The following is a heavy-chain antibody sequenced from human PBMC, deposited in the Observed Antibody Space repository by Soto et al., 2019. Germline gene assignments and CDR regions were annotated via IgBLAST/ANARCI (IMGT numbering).Heavy chain of an antibody. V-gene: IGHV1-69*06. CDR1: GGTFSRYA. D-gene: IGHD3-10*01. J-gene: IGHJ4*02. CDR3: AILGYGSGSYSDY. Sequence: WASVKVSCKASGGTFSRYAISWVRQAPGQGLEWMGGIIPIFGTANYAQKFQGRVTITADRSTSTAYMELSSLRSEDTAVYYCAILGYGSGSYSDYWGQGTLVTVPQ. CDR2: IIPIFGTA.